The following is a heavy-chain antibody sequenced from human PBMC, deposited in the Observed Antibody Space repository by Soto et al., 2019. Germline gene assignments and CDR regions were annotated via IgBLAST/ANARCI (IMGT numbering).Heavy chain of an antibody. CDR2: ISSSSSYI. CDR3: ARDYGSGSYYGVYYYYGMDV. CDR1: GFTFSSYS. Sequence: GGSLRLSCAASGFTFSSYSMNWVRQAPGKGLEWVSSISSSSSYIYYADSVKGRFTISRDNAKNSLYLQMNSLRAEDTAVYYCARDYGSGSYYGVYYYYGMDVWGQGTTVTVYS. V-gene: IGHV3-21*01. J-gene: IGHJ6*02. D-gene: IGHD3-10*01.